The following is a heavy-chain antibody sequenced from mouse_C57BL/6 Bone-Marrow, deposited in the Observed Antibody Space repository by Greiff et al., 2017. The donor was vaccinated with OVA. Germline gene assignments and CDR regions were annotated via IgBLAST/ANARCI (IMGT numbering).Heavy chain of an antibody. J-gene: IGHJ2*01. CDR2: IHPNSGST. V-gene: IGHV1-64*01. D-gene: IGHD1-1*01. CDR3: ASYYYGSSYFDY. CDR1: GYTFTSYW. Sequence: QVQLQQPGAELVKPGASVKLSCKASGYTFTSYWMHWVKQRPGQGLEWIGMIHPNSGSTNYNEKFKSKATLTVDKSSSTAYMQLSSLTSEDSAVYYSASYYYGSSYFDYWGQGTTLTVSS.